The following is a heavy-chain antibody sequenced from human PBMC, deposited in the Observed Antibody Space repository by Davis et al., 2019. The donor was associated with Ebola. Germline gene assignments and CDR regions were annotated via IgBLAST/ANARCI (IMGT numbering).Heavy chain of an antibody. J-gene: IGHJ4*02. CDR1: GLSFNYYA. D-gene: IGHD6-19*01. Sequence: GESLKISCAASGLSFNYYAMTWVRQAPGKGLEWVSGISGSGGSTYYADSVRGRFIISRDNSKNTVFLQMNSLRADDTAVYYCARHYSTVWYHYDYFDYWGQGVLVTVSS. CDR3: ARHYSTVWYHYDYFDY. V-gene: IGHV3-23*01. CDR2: ISGSGGST.